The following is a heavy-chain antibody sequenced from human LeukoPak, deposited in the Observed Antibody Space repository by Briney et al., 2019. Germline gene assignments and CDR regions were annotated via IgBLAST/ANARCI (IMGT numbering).Heavy chain of an antibody. CDR1: GYTFTSYY. CDR3: ARDSSGWNWFDP. J-gene: IGHJ5*02. Sequence: ASMKVSCKASGYTFTSYYMHWVRQAPGQGLEWMGIINPSGGSTSYAQKFQGRVTMTRDTSTSTVYMELSSLRSEDTAVYYCARDSSGWNWFDPWGQGTLVTVSS. D-gene: IGHD6-19*01. CDR2: INPSGGST. V-gene: IGHV1-46*01.